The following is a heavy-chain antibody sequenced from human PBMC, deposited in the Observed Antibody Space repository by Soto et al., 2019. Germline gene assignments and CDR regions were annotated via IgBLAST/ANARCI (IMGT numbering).Heavy chain of an antibody. J-gene: IGHJ6*02. D-gene: IGHD2-21*01. Sequence: ESEASVKVSCKASGGTFSSYAISWVRQAPGQGLEWMGGIIPMFGTADYAQKFQGRVTITADESTCTAYMELSCLRSDDTVVFFFASMNCGSQYYYYGMDVWGQGTTVTVSS. CDR2: IIPMFGTA. CDR1: GGTFSSYA. V-gene: IGHV1-69*13. CDR3: ASMNCGSQYYYYGMDV.